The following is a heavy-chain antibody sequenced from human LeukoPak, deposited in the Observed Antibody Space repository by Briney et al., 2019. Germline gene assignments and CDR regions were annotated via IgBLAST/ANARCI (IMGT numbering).Heavy chain of an antibody. CDR2: ISAYNGNT. V-gene: IGHV1-18*01. J-gene: IGHJ3*02. CDR1: GYTFTSYG. CDR3: ARDRGRSSGYTLSDAFDI. Sequence: ASVKDSCKASGYTFTSYGISWVRQAPGQGLEWTGWISAYNGNTNYAQKLQGRVTMTTDTSTSTAYMELRSLRSDDTAVYYCARDRGRSSGYTLSDAFDIWGQGTMVTVSS. D-gene: IGHD3-22*01.